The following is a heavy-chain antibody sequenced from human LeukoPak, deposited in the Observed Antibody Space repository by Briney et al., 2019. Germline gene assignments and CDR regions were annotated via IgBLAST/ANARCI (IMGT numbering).Heavy chain of an antibody. V-gene: IGHV1-2*02. CDR3: ARAKLDDCGGVCDQYFQH. J-gene: IGHJ1*01. D-gene: IGHD2-21*02. CDR1: GYTSTGYY. CDR2: INPNSGGT. Sequence: GASVKVSCKASGYTSTGYYMHWVRQAPGQGLEWMGWINPNSGGTNFAQKFQGRVTLTRDTSINTAYMELSSLRSDDTAVYYCARAKLDDCGGVCDQYFQHWGQGTLVTVSS.